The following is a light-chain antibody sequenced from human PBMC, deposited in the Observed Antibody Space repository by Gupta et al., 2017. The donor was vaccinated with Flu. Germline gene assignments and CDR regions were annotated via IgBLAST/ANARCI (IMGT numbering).Light chain of an antibody. V-gene: IGLV2-14*01. CDR1: ISDVGSYNY. Sequence: TISDVGSYNYVSWYQHHPGNAPKLIIYEVTNRPSGVSYRFSGSKSGNTASLTISGLQAADEADYYCCSYTTRSTYVFGTGTKVTVL. CDR2: EVT. CDR3: CSYTTRSTYV. J-gene: IGLJ1*01.